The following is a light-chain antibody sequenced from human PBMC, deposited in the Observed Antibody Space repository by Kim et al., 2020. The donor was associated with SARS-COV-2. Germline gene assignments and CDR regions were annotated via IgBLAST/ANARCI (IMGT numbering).Light chain of an antibody. CDR3: QHSNHLPFP. CDR1: QDISNH. J-gene: IGKJ3*01. CDR2: GAS. Sequence: DIQMTQSPSSLSASVGDRVTITCQASQDISNHLNWYQQKSGKAPKLLIYGASNLQIGVPSRFRGSGSGTDFTFTISSLQPEDTATYFCQHSNHLPFPYGPGTKVNIK. V-gene: IGKV1-33*01.